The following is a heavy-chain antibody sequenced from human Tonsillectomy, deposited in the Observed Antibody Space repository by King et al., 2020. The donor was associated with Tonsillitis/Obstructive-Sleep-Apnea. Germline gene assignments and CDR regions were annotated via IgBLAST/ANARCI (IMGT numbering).Heavy chain of an antibody. D-gene: IGHD6-19*01. CDR3: ARETSSGWDPPVWANYYMDV. CDR2: ISSSSSYI. Sequence: VQLVESGGGLVKPGGSLRLSCAASGFTFSSYSMNWVRQAPGKGLEWVSSISSSSSYIYYADSVKGRFTISRDNAKNSLYLQMNSLRAEDTAVYYCARETSSGWDPPVWANYYMDVWGKGTTVTVSS. J-gene: IGHJ6*03. V-gene: IGHV3-21*01. CDR1: GFTFSSYS.